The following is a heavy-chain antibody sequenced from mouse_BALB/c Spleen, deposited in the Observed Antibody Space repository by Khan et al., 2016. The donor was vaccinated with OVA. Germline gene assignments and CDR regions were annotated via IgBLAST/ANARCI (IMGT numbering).Heavy chain of an antibody. V-gene: IGHV3-8*02. CDR3: ARSTYRYAFVY. D-gene: IGHD2-14*01. J-gene: IGHJ3*01. Sequence: EVQLQESGPSLVKPSQTLSLTCSVTGDSITTGYWNWIRKFPGNKLEYMGYIIYTGYTYYNPSLKSRISITPHTSNNQYYLQLNSVTDEEIATYYCARSTYRYAFVYWGQGTLVTVSA. CDR1: GDSITTGY. CDR2: IIYTGYT.